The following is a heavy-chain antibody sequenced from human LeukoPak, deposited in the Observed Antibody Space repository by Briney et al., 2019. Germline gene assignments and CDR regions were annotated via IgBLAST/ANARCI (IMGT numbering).Heavy chain of an antibody. CDR2: ISGSGGST. J-gene: IGHJ6*03. CDR3: AKDHNDYGVLLYYMDV. V-gene: IGHV3-23*01. D-gene: IGHD4-17*01. Sequence: PGGSLRLSCAASGFTFSSDWMSWVRQAPGKGLEWVSAISGSGGSTYYADSVKGRFTISRDNSKNTLYLQMNSLRAEDTAVYYCAKDHNDYGVLLYYMDVWGKGTTVTVSS. CDR1: GFTFSSDW.